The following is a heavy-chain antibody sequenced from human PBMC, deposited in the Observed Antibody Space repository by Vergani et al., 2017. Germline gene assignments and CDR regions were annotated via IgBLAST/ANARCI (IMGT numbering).Heavy chain of an antibody. CDR1: GGSISSGGYY. CDR3: ARGGGYCSSTSCYPTAFDI. Sequence: QVQLQESGPGLVKPSQTLSLTCTVSGGSISSGGYYLSWIRQHPGKGLEWIGYIYYSGSTYYNPSLKSRVTISVDTSKNQFSLKLSSVTAADTAVYYCARGGGYCSSTSCYPTAFDIWGQGTMVTVSS. J-gene: IGHJ3*02. CDR2: IYYSGST. D-gene: IGHD2-2*01. V-gene: IGHV4-31*03.